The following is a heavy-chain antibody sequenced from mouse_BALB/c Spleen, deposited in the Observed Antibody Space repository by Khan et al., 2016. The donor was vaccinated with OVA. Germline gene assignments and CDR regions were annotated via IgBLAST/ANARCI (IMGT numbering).Heavy chain of an antibody. CDR3: ARGNYYVYYFDY. V-gene: IGHV3-2*02. CDR1: GYSITSGYA. J-gene: IGHJ2*01. D-gene: IGHD1-1*01. Sequence: EVELVESGPGLVKPSQSLSLTCTVTGYSITSGYAWNWIRQFPGNKLEWMGYISYSGGTSYNPSLKSRISITRDTSKNQFFLQLNSVTTEDTATDYCARGNYYVYYFDYWGQGTPLTVSS. CDR2: ISYSGGT.